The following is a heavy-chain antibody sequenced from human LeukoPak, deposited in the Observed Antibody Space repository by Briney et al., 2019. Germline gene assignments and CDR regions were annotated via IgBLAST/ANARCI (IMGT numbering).Heavy chain of an antibody. CDR2: ISNSSSYI. Sequence: PGGSLRLSCAASGFSFSSYRMHWVRQAPGKGLEGVSCISNSSSYIYYADSVKGRFTISRDNDKNSLYLQMNSLRAEDTAVYYCAELGITLIGGVWGKGTTVTISS. J-gene: IGHJ6*04. V-gene: IGHV3-21*01. CDR1: GFSFSSYR. D-gene: IGHD3-10*02. CDR3: AELGITLIGGV.